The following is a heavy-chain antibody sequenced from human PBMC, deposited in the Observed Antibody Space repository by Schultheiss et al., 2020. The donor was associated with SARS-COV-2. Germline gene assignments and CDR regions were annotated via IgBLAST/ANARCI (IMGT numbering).Heavy chain of an antibody. CDR1: GYTFTSYA. Sequence: ASVKVSCKASGYTFTSYAMHWVRQAPGQRLEWMGWINAGNGNTKYSQKFQGRVTITRDTSASTAYMELSSLRSEDTAVYYCARGQDYYDSSGYPTRGAFDILGQGTMVTVSS. D-gene: IGHD3-22*01. J-gene: IGHJ3*02. V-gene: IGHV1-3*01. CDR3: ARGQDYYDSSGYPTRGAFDI. CDR2: INAGNGNT.